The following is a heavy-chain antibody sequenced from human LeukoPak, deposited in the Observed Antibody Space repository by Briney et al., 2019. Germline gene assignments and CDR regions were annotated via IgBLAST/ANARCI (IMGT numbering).Heavy chain of an antibody. V-gene: IGHV4-39*01. Sequence: SETLSLTCTVSGGSISSSSYYWGWIRQPPGKGLEWIGSIYYSGSTYYNPSLKSRVTISVDTSKNQSSLKLSSVTAADTAVYYCARQEGSSSPFFDYWGQGTLVTVSS. CDR1: GGSISSSSYY. CDR3: ARQEGSSSPFFDY. D-gene: IGHD6-6*01. CDR2: IYYSGST. J-gene: IGHJ4*02.